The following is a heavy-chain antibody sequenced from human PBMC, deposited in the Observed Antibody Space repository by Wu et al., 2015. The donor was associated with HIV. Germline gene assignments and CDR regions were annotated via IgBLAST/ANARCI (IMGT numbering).Heavy chain of an antibody. CDR2: IRPDSGAT. V-gene: IGHV1-2*02. CDR3: ARDSLGYKYGYLVY. Sequence: QLVQSGAEVTKPGASVSVSCQTSGYTFTDHYIHWVRQAPGQGLEWMGWIRPDSGATHYAEKFQDRVTMTRDASISTAYMQLNRLRSDDTAVYYCARDSLGYKYGYLVYWGQGTLVTVSS. D-gene: IGHD5-12*01. J-gene: IGHJ4*02. CDR1: GYTFTDHY.